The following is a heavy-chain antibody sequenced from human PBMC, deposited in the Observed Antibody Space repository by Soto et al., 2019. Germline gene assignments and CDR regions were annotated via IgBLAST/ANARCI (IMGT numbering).Heavy chain of an antibody. CDR3: AKDQKQWLVNFDY. V-gene: IGHV3-23*01. D-gene: IGHD6-19*01. J-gene: IGHJ4*02. CDR2: ISGSGKST. Sequence: WWSLGLSCAASGFTFSTYAMSWVRQAPGKGLEWVSSISGSGKSTYYAYSVKGRFTISRDNSKNTLYLQMNGLRAEDTAVYYCAKDQKQWLVNFDYWGQGNMVTVSS. CDR1: GFTFSTYA.